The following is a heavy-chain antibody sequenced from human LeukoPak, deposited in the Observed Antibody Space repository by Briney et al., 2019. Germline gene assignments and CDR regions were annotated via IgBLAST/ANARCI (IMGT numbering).Heavy chain of an antibody. Sequence: SQTLSLTCTVSGGSISSGSYYWSWIRQPAGKGLKWIGRIYTSGSTNYNPSLKSRVTISVDTSKNQFSLKLSSVTAADTAVYYCARARQWLVRGRAFDIWGQGTMVTVSS. V-gene: IGHV4-61*02. D-gene: IGHD6-19*01. CDR3: ARARQWLVRGRAFDI. CDR1: GGSISSGSYY. J-gene: IGHJ3*02. CDR2: IYTSGST.